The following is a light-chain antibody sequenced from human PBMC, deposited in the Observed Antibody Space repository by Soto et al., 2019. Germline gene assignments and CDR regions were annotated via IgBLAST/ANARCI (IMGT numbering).Light chain of an antibody. J-gene: IGLJ2*01. CDR1: SSDVGSYNR. CDR2: EVS. Sequence: QSALTQPPSVSGSPGQSVTISCTGTSSDVGSYNRVSWYQQPPGTAPKLMIYEVSNRPSGVPDRFSGSKSGNTASLTISGLQAEDEADYYCSLYTSSSTRRVFGGGTKLTVL. CDR3: SLYTSSSTRRV. V-gene: IGLV2-18*01.